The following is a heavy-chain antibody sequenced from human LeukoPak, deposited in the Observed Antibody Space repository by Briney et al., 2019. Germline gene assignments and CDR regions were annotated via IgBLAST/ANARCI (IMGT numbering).Heavy chain of an antibody. CDR1: GFTFSKYW. CDR2: INTDGTVT. V-gene: IGHV3-74*01. J-gene: IGHJ4*02. Sequence: GGSLILACAASGFTFSKYWMLWVRQAPGKGLESVSRINTDGTVTTYADSGKGRFTVSRDNAANTTFLQMNSVRDEDTAVYYCATKQWLAPPPDSWGQGTPVTVSS. CDR3: ATKQWLAPPPDS. D-gene: IGHD6-19*01.